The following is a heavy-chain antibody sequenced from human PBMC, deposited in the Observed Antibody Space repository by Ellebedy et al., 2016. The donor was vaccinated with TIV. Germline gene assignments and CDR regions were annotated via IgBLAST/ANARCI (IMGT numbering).Heavy chain of an antibody. CDR1: YPSLSGYY. CDR2: INHRGTS. J-gene: IGHJ4*02. Sequence: SETLSLXXEVDYPSLSGYYWAWIRQPPGKGLEWIGDINHRGTSKYISSLRSRVTISLDTSKKQFSLNITSVTAADTAFYYCARGSKVRGLAGWGQGTLVTVSS. CDR3: ARGSKVRGLAG. D-gene: IGHD3-10*01. V-gene: IGHV4-34*01.